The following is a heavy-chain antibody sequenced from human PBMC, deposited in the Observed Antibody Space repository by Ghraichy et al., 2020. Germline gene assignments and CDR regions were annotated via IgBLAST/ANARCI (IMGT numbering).Heavy chain of an antibody. D-gene: IGHD1-26*01. Sequence: GGSLRLSCVASGFTVYNNYMSWVRQAPGKGLEWVSLIYSGGDTDYADSVRGRFTISRDSSKNTLYLQMNSLRADDTAVYYCSTHYPRYWGQGTLVTVSS. CDR1: GFTVYNNY. V-gene: IGHV3-53*01. CDR3: STHYPRY. CDR2: IYSGGDT. J-gene: IGHJ4*02.